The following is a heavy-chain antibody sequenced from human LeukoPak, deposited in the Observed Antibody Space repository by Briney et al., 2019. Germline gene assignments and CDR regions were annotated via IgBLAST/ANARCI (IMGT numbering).Heavy chain of an antibody. Sequence: SVNVSRKASGYTFNSHGISWIRQAPGQGPEWMGWISGGYGYTVYAQKFQGRVTMTTDTSTDTSYMELRSLRSDDTAVYYCARNKTTGGGGFAYWGQ. V-gene: IGHV1-18*04. CDR1: GYTFNSHG. D-gene: IGHD3-16*01. CDR3: ARNKTTGGGGFAY. J-gene: IGHJ4*02. CDR2: ISGGYGYT.